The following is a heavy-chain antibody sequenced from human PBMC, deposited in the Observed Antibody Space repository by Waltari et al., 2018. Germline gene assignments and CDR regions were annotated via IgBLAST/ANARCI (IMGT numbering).Heavy chain of an antibody. J-gene: IGHJ4*02. V-gene: IGHV1-3*01. Sequence: QVQLVQSGAEVKKPGASVKVSCKASGYTFTSYAMHWVRQAPGQRLEWMGWINAGNGNTKYSQKFQGRVTITRDTSASTAYMELSSLRSEDTVVYYCARYSSSWLIDYWGQGTLVTVSS. CDR3: ARYSSSWLIDY. D-gene: IGHD6-13*01. CDR1: GYTFTSYA. CDR2: INAGNGNT.